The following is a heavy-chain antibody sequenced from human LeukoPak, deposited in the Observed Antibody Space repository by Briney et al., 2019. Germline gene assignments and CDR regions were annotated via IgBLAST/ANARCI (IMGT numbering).Heavy chain of an antibody. V-gene: IGHV4-31*03. Sequence: SETPSLTCTVSGGSISSGDYYWSWIRQHPGEGLEWIGYIYYSGSTYYNPSLKSRVTISVDTSKNQFSLKLSSVTAADTAVYYCARVATVTTTIDYWGQGTLVTVSS. CDR2: IYYSGST. D-gene: IGHD4-17*01. J-gene: IGHJ4*02. CDR3: ARVATVTTTIDY. CDR1: GGSISSGDYY.